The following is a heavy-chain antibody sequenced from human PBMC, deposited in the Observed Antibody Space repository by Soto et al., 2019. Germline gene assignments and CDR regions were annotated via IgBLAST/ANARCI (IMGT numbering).Heavy chain of an antibody. CDR3: ARDRPRIMITFGGVTDDH. CDR1: GGSFSGYY. CDR2: INNSGST. D-gene: IGHD3-16*01. V-gene: IGHV4-34*01. Sequence: SETLSLTCAVYGGSFSGYYWSWIRQPPGKGLEWIGEINNSGSTKYNPSLKSRVTISVDTSKNQFSLRLSSVTAADTAVYYCARDRPRIMITFGGVTDDHWGQGTLVTVSS. J-gene: IGHJ4*02.